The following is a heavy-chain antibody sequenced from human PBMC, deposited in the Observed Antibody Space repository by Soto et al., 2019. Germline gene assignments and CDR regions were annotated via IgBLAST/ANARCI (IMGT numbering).Heavy chain of an antibody. J-gene: IGHJ4*02. CDR3: ARHSSGWSEFDY. Sequence: QLQLQESGPGLVKPSETLSLTCTVSGGSISSSSYYWGWIRQPPGKGLEWIGSSYYSGSTYYNPSVKSRATICVDTSRIQFSRKLSFVTAADTAVYYCARHSSGWSEFDYWGQGTLVTVSS. CDR1: GGSISSSSYY. D-gene: IGHD6-19*01. V-gene: IGHV4-39*01. CDR2: SYYSGST.